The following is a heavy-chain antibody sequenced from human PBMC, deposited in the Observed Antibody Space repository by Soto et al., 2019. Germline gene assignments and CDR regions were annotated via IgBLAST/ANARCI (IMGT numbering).Heavy chain of an antibody. D-gene: IGHD2-2*01. J-gene: IGHJ3*02. CDR2: ISSSSSTI. V-gene: IGHV3-48*02. CDR1: GFTFSSYS. Sequence: GGSLRLSCAASGFTFSSYSMNWVRQAPGKGLEWVSYISSSSSTIYYADSVKGRFTISRDNAKNSLYLQMNSLRDEDTVVYYCARDVHCSSTSCHHPDAFDIWGQGTMVTVSS. CDR3: ARDVHCSSTSCHHPDAFDI.